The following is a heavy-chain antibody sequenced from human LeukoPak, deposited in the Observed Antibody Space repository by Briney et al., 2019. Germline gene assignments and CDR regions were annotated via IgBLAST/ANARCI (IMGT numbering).Heavy chain of an antibody. J-gene: IGHJ4*02. Sequence: GGSLRLSCAASGFTFSSYAMSWVRQAPGKGLEWVSAISGSGGSTYYADSVKGRFTISRDNSKNTLYLQMNSLRAEDTAVCYCAKDPYYDYVWGSYRYTNYFDYWGQGTLVTVSS. CDR2: ISGSGGST. D-gene: IGHD3-16*02. CDR3: AKDPYYDYVWGSYRYTNYFDY. V-gene: IGHV3-23*01. CDR1: GFTFSSYA.